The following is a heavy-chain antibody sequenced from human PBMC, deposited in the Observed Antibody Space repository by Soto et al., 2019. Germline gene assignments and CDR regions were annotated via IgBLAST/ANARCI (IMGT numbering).Heavy chain of an antibody. CDR2: INAGNGNT. D-gene: IGHD6-13*01. V-gene: IGHV1-3*01. J-gene: IGHJ4*02. CDR1: GYTFTSYA. CDR3: ARGYSSSWDRFISLGY. Sequence: QVQLVQSGAEVKKPGASVKVSCKASGYTFTSYAMHWVRQAPGQRLEWMGWINAGNGNTKYSQKFQGRVTITRDTSASTAYMELSSLRSEDTAVYYCARGYSSSWDRFISLGYWGQGTLVTVSS.